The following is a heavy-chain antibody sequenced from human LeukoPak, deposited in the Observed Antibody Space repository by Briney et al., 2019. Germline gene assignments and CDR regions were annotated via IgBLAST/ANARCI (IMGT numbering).Heavy chain of an antibody. CDR1: GFTFSSYG. V-gene: IGHV3-30*18. J-gene: IGHJ6*02. CDR2: ISYDGSNK. Sequence: GGSLRLSCAASGFTFSSYGMHWVRQAPGKGLEWVAVISYDGSNKYYADSVKGRFTISRDNSKNTLYLQMNSLRAEDTAVYYCAKDVHYYYGMDVWSQGTTVTVSS. CDR3: AKDVHYYYGMDV.